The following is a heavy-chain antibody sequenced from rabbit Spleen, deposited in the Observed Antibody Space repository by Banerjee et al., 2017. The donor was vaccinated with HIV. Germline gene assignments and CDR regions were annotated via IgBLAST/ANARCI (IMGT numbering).Heavy chain of an antibody. CDR2: LYISGGSTS. CDR3: GGDSESHDIGLYLGL. CDR1: GFTISSYYY. Sequence: QSLEESGGDLVKPGASLTLTCAASGFTISSYYYMCWVRQAPGKGLEWIACLYISGGSTSYSECATRGLSTTANSSTTAVLLKITRLAAATAAYFCGGDSESHDIGLYLGLWGPGTLVTVS. J-gene: IGHJ4*01. V-gene: IGHV1S40*01. D-gene: IGHD3-1*01.